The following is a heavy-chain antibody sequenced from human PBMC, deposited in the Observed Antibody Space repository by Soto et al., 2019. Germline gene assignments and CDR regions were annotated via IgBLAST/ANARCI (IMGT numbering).Heavy chain of an antibody. D-gene: IGHD3-22*01. J-gene: IGHJ6*02. CDR2: IIPIFGSA. CDR3: ARDLKRYYDSSGYGYYYYGMDG. V-gene: IGHV1-69*01. Sequence: GASVQVSCKAPRGTFSSYDISWVRPANGPELEWMGGIIPIFGSANYAQKFQGRVTITADESTSTAYMDLSSLRSEDTAVYYCARDLKRYYDSSGYGYYYYGMDGWGQGTTVTFSS. CDR1: RGTFSSYD.